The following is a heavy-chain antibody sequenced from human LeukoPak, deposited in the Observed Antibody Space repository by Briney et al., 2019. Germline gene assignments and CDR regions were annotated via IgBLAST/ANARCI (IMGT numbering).Heavy chain of an antibody. V-gene: IGHV1-69*13. CDR2: IIPIFGTA. J-gene: IGHJ6*02. CDR3: ARNIDSLSLYYYYGMDV. Sequence: ASVKVSCKASGGTFSSYAISWVRQAPGQGLEWMGGIIPIFGTANYAQKFQGRVTITADESTSTAYMELSSLRSEDTAVYYCARNIDSLSLYYYYGMDVWGQGTTVIVSS. D-gene: IGHD2/OR15-2a*01. CDR1: GGTFSSYA.